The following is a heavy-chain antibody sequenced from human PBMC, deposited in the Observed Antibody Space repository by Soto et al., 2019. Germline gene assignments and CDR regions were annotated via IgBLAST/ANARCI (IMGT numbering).Heavy chain of an antibody. Sequence: QVQLVQSGAEVKKPGSSVKVSCKASGGTFSSYAISWVRQAPGQGLEWMGGIIPIFGTANYAQKFQGRVTITADESTSTAYMARSSLRSEDTAVYYCARHVEMATIHYYFYRMDVWDQGTTVTVSS. J-gene: IGHJ6*02. CDR3: ARHVEMATIHYYFYRMDV. V-gene: IGHV1-69*01. D-gene: IGHD5-12*01. CDR1: GGTFSSYA. CDR2: IIPIFGTA.